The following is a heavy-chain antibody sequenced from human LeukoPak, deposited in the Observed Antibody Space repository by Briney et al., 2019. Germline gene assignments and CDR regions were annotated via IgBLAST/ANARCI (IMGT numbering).Heavy chain of an antibody. CDR1: GGTFSSYT. V-gene: IGHV1-69*02. J-gene: IGHJ4*02. CDR3: ARGGSGWNDAFDY. Sequence: ASVKVSCKASGGTFSSYTISWVRQAPGQGHEWMGRIIPILGIANYAQKFQGRVTITADKSTSTAYMELSSLRSEDTAVYYCARGGSGWNDAFDYWGQGTLVTVSS. CDR2: IIPILGIA. D-gene: IGHD1-1*01.